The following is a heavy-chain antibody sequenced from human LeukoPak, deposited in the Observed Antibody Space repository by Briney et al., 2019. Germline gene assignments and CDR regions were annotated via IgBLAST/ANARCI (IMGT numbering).Heavy chain of an antibody. CDR2: IAPSSGTT. V-gene: IGHV1-46*01. J-gene: IGHJ4*02. CDR1: GYTFTSNY. D-gene: IGHD3-10*01. Sequence: ASVKVSCKASGYTFTSNYMHWVRQAPGQGLEWMGVIAPSSGTTSYAQKFQGRVTMTRDTSTSSLYMELSSLTSEDTAVYYCARASGSSAVPFDYWGQGTLVTVSS. CDR3: ARASGSSAVPFDY.